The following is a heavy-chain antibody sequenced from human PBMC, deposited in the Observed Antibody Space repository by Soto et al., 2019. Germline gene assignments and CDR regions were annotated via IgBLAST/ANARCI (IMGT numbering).Heavy chain of an antibody. D-gene: IGHD3-9*01. V-gene: IGHV3-53*04. J-gene: IGHJ4*02. Sequence: PGGSLRLSCAASGFTVSSNYMSWVRQAPGKGLEWVSVIYSGGSTYYADSVKGRFTISRHNSKNTLYLQMNSLRAEDTAVYYCATPSSIRYFDWLGLDYWGQGTLVTVSS. CDR3: ATPSSIRYFDWLGLDY. CDR1: GFTVSSNY. CDR2: IYSGGST.